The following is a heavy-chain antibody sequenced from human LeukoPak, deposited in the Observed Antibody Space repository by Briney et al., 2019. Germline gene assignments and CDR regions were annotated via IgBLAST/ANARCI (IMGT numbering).Heavy chain of an antibody. D-gene: IGHD3-22*01. V-gene: IGHV4-4*07. Sequence: PSETLSLTCTVSGGSISSYYWSWIRQPAGKGLEWIGRIYTSGSTNYNPSLKSRVTMSVDTSKNQFSLKLSSVTAADTAVYYCARGGRDYYDSSGYWVYWGQGTLVTVSS. CDR2: IYTSGST. CDR3: ARGGRDYYDSSGYWVY. J-gene: IGHJ4*02. CDR1: GGSISSYY.